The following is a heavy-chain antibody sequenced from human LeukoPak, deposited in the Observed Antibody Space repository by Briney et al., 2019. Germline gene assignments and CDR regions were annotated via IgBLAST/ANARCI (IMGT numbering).Heavy chain of an antibody. D-gene: IGHD1-7*01. Sequence: GASVKVSCKASGYTFTSYGISWVRQAPGQGLEWMGWINPNSGGTNYAQKFQGRVTMTRDTSISTAYMELSRLRSDDTAVYYCARVEVNYEFDYWGQGTLVTVSS. CDR3: ARVEVNYEFDY. J-gene: IGHJ4*02. CDR2: INPNSGGT. V-gene: IGHV1-2*02. CDR1: GYTFTSYG.